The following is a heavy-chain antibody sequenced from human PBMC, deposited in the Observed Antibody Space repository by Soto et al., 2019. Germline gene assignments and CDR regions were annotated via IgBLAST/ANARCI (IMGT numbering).Heavy chain of an antibody. J-gene: IGHJ4*02. Sequence: QLQLQESGSGLVKPSQTLSLTCAVSGGSISSGGYSWSWIRQPPGKGLEWIGYIYHSASTYYNPSLKRRITISVDRSKNQFSLNLSSVTAADTAVYYGARGMTTVTTYDYWGQGTLVTVSS. CDR2: IYHSAST. V-gene: IGHV4-30-2*01. CDR3: ARGMTTVTTYDY. CDR1: GGSISSGGYS. D-gene: IGHD4-4*01.